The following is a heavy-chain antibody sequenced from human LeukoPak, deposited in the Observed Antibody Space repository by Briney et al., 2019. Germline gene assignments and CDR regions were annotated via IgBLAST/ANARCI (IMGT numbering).Heavy chain of an antibody. CDR2: INPDSGGT. Sequence: ASVKVSCKASGYTFTGYYVHWVRQAPGQGLEWLGWINPDSGGTTSAQKFQGRVTMTRDTSISTAYMELSRLRSDDTAVYYCARDRRYYYGSGSTAYWFDPWGQGTLVTVSS. V-gene: IGHV1-2*02. D-gene: IGHD3-10*01. CDR1: GYTFTGYY. J-gene: IGHJ5*02. CDR3: ARDRRYYYGSGSTAYWFDP.